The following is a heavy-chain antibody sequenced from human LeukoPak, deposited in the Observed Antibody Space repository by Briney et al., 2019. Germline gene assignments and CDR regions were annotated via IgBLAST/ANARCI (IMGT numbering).Heavy chain of an antibody. CDR3: AREYYYYMDV. Sequence: SKTLSLTCAVSGGSIRSYYWSWIRQPAGKGLEWIGRIYTSGSTNYNPSLKSRVTMSVDTSKNQFSLKLSSVTAADTAVYYCAREYYYYMDVWGKGTTVTVSS. J-gene: IGHJ6*03. CDR2: IYTSGST. CDR1: GGSIRSYY. V-gene: IGHV4-4*07.